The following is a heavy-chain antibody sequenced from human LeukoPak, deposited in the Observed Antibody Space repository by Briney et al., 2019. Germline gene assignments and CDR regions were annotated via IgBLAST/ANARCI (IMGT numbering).Heavy chain of an antibody. V-gene: IGHV4-30-2*01. J-gene: IGHJ6*03. Sequence: SETLSLTCTVSGGSISSGGYSWTWIRQPPGEGLEWLGYIYHSGNTYYNPSLKSRLTISVDTSKNQFSLKLNSVTAADTTIYYCARTPATTASYMDVWGKGTTVTVS. CDR1: GGSISSGGYS. CDR2: IYHSGNT. CDR3: ARTPATTASYMDV. D-gene: IGHD4-11*01.